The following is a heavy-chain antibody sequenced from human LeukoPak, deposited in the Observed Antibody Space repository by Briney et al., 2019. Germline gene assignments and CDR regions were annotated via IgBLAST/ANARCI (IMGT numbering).Heavy chain of an antibody. CDR3: AKRGIVIRAVIIVGFHKEAYYFDY. CDR2: ISDSGGST. V-gene: IGHV3-23*01. J-gene: IGHJ4*02. CDR1: GITLSNYG. D-gene: IGHD3-10*01. Sequence: GGSLRLSCAVFGITLSNYGMSWVRQAPGKGLEWVAGISDSGGSTNYADSVKGRFTISRDNPKNTLYLQMNSLRAEDTAVYFCAKRGIVIRAVIIVGFHKEAYYFDYWGQGALVTVSS.